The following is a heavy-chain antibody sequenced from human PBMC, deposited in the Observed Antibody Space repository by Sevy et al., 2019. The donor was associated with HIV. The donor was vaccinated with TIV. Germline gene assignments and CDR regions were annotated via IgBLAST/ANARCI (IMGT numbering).Heavy chain of an antibody. CDR2: ISYDGSNR. D-gene: IGHD6-19*01. Sequence: GGSLRLSCAASGVTFSSYGMHWVRQAPGKGLAWVAVISYDGSNRYYADSVKGRFTISRDNPQNTLYLQMNSLRDEDTAVYYCAKDKGSGAVAAYYFDYWGQGTLVTVSS. V-gene: IGHV3-30*18. J-gene: IGHJ4*02. CDR3: AKDKGSGAVAAYYFDY. CDR1: GVTFSSYG.